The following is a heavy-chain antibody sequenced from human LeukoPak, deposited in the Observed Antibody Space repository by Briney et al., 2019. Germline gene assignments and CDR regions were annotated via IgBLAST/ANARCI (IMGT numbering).Heavy chain of an antibody. CDR2: ISAYNGNT. CDR1: GFTFTTYG. CDR3: ARGGYSYGSGKFDY. Sequence: ASVKVSCKTSGFTFTTYGILWVRQAPGQGLEWMGWISAYNGNTNYAQKLQGRVTMTTDTSTSTAYMELRSLRSDDTAVYYCARGGYSYGSGKFDYWGQGTLVTVSS. J-gene: IGHJ4*02. D-gene: IGHD5-18*01. V-gene: IGHV1-18*01.